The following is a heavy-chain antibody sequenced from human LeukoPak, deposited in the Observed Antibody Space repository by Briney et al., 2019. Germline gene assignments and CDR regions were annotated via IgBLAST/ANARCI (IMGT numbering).Heavy chain of an antibody. D-gene: IGHD2-15*01. J-gene: IGHJ3*02. Sequence: ASGKVSCKASGYTFTSYAINWVRQAPGQGLEYMGWIRTSTGSPTYAQGFTGRFVFSLDTSVNTAYLQISSLKAEDTAVYYCARDLDSAAFDIWGQGTMVTVSS. CDR1: GYTFTSYA. CDR2: IRTSTGSP. CDR3: ARDLDSAAFDI. V-gene: IGHV7-4-1*02.